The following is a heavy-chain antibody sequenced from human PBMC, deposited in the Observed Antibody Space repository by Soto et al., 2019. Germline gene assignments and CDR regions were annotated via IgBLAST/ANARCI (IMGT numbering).Heavy chain of an antibody. D-gene: IGHD3-16*01. CDR2: IYYSGST. Sequence: SETLSLTCAVSGDSITSIYHWAWIRQPPGKGLEWIGYIYYSGSTNYNPSLKSRVTISVDTSKNQFSLKLSSVTAADTAVYYCARDSFSHLPYYYYGMDVWGQGTTVTVSS. J-gene: IGHJ6*02. V-gene: IGHV4-59*01. CDR3: ARDSFSHLPYYYYGMDV. CDR1: GDSITSIYH.